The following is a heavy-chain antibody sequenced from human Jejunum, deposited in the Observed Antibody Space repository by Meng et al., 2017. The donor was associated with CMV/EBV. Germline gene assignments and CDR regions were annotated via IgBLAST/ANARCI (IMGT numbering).Heavy chain of an antibody. CDR1: GAATGIHY. J-gene: IGHJ4*02. D-gene: IGHD1-1*01. V-gene: IGHV4-59*11. CDR3: ARGLGHASNNSHDY. Sequence: VSGAATGIHYWSWIRHPPGKGLEWMGYVYYSGSATYSPSLRSRVSISLDTSKNQFTLNLRSVTAADTAMYFCARGLGHASNNSHDYWGQGTLVTVSS. CDR2: VYYSGSA.